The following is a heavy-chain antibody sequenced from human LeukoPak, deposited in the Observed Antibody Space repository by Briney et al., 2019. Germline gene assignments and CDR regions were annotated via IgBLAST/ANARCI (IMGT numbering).Heavy chain of an antibody. J-gene: IGHJ4*02. V-gene: IGHV1-3*01. Sequence: ASVKVSCKASGYTFTSYAMHWVRQAPGQRLEWMGWINAGNGNTKYSQKFQGRVTITRDTSASTAYMELSSLRSEDTAVYYCARAQPPNYYDSSGYPPYFDSWGQGTLVTVSS. CDR2: INAGNGNT. CDR3: ARAQPPNYYDSSGYPPYFDS. D-gene: IGHD3-22*01. CDR1: GYTFTSYA.